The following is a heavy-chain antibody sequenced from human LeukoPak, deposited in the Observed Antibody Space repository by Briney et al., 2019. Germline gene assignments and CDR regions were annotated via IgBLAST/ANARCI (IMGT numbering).Heavy chain of an antibody. CDR3: ARRGDYGDY. J-gene: IGHJ4*02. D-gene: IGHD4-17*01. V-gene: IGHV3-11*04. CDR1: GFTFSDYN. Sequence: AETLTLSCTASGFTFSDYNISWIRQAQGQGQERVSYISSSGSTIYYAGSAKGRFTISRDNAKNSLYLQMNSLRAEDTAVYYCARRGDYGDYWGQGTLVTVSS. CDR2: ISSSGSTI.